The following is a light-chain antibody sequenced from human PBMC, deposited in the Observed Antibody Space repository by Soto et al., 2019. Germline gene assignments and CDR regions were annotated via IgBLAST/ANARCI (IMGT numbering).Light chain of an antibody. J-gene: IGKJ1*01. CDR2: AAS. CDR3: QQYGSSPTWK. Sequence: EIVLTQSPGTLSLSPGERATLSCRASQSVSSAYLAWYQHKPGQPPTLLIYAASSRVTGIPDRFSGSGSGTDFTLTISRLEPEDFAVYYCQQYGSSPTWKFGQGTKVEIK. V-gene: IGKV3-20*01. CDR1: QSVSSAY.